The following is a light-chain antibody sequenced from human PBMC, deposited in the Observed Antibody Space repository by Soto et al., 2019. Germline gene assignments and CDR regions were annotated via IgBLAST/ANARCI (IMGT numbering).Light chain of an antibody. Sequence: AIQMTQSPSSLSASVGDRVTITCRASQGIRSELGWYQQKPGKAPNLLIYTASSLQSGVPSRFSGSGSGTDFTLTISSLQPEDVATYYCIQDYTYPLTFGGGTKVEIK. V-gene: IGKV1-6*01. CDR1: QGIRSE. CDR2: TAS. CDR3: IQDYTYPLT. J-gene: IGKJ4*01.